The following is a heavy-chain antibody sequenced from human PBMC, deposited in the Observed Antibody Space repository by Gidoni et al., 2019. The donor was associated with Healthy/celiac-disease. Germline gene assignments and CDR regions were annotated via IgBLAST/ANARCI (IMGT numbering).Heavy chain of an antibody. V-gene: IGHV4-34*01. CDR1: GGSFSGYY. CDR2: INHSGST. J-gene: IGHJ6*02. D-gene: IGHD3-9*01. Sequence: QVQLQQWGAGLLKPSETLSLTCAVYGGSFSGYYLSWIRQPPGKGLEWLGEINHSGSTNYNPSRKSRVTISVDTSKNQFSLKLSSVTAADTAVYYCARAHLTGYYGGRFYGMDVWGQGTTVTVSS. CDR3: ARAHLTGYYGGRFYGMDV.